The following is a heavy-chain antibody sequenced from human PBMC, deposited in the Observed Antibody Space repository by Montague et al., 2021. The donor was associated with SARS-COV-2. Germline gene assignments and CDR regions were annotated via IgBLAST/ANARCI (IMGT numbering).Heavy chain of an antibody. CDR3: ARIGYERVGYYYIYPD. CDR1: GASVRSGNSY. J-gene: IGHJ1*01. D-gene: IGHD3-22*01. Sequence: SETLSLTCTVSGASVRSGNSYWNWIRQPPGKGLEWTGYISYSGSTNYSPSLKSRVTISVDTSKNQLSLKVISATAADTAVYYCARIGYERVGYYYIYPDWGQGTLVTVSS. V-gene: IGHV4-61*01. CDR2: ISYSGST.